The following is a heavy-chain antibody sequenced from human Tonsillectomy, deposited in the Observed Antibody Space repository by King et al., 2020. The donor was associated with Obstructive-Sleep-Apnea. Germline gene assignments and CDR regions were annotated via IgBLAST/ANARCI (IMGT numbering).Heavy chain of an antibody. CDR1: GFTFSSYG. D-gene: IGHD3-10*01. V-gene: IGHV3-30*18. CDR2: TSFDGSNK. J-gene: IGHJ6*01. Sequence: VQLVESGGGVVQPGRSLRLSCAASGFTFSSYGMHWVRQAPGKGLEWVAVTSFDGSNKYSADSVKGRFTISRDNSKNTLYLQMNSLRAEDTAVYYCAKDIGVGVTYYYGSGGYEDRMDAWGQGTTVTVSS. CDR3: AKDIGVGVTYYYGSGGYEDRMDA.